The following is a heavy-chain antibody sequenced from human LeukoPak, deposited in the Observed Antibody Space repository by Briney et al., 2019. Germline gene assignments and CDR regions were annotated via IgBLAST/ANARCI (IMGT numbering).Heavy chain of an antibody. CDR1: GYTFTGYY. CDR2: INPNGGGT. D-gene: IGHD3-3*01. CDR3: TRPYYDFWSGYADNWFDP. Sequence: GASVKVSCKASGYTFTGYYMHWVRQAPGQGLEWMGWINPNGGGTNYAQKFQGRVIMTRDTSISTAYMELSRLRSDDTAVYYCTRPYYDFWSGYADNWFDPWGQGTLVTVSS. V-gene: IGHV1-2*02. J-gene: IGHJ5*02.